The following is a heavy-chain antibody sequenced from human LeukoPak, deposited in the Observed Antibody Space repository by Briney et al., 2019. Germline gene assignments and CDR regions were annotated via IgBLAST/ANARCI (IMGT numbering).Heavy chain of an antibody. CDR1: GGSFSGYY. CDR2: IYYSGST. V-gene: IGHV4-59*01. Sequence: PSETLSLTCAVYGGSFSGYYWSWIRQPPGKGLEWIGYIYYSGSTNYNPSLKSRVTISVDTSKNQFSLKLSSVTAADTAVYYCARDSVGATQPGYYYYYGMDVWGQGTTVTVSS. D-gene: IGHD1-26*01. J-gene: IGHJ6*02. CDR3: ARDSVGATQPGYYYYYGMDV.